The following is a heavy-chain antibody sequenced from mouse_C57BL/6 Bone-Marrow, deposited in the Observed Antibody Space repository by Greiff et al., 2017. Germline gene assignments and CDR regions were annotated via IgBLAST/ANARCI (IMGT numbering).Heavy chain of an antibody. D-gene: IGHD1-1*01. J-gene: IGHJ3*01. CDR1: GFTFSSYG. CDR2: ISSGGSYT. V-gene: IGHV5-6*01. CDR3: ARHGLRGRFAY. Sequence: EVKLMESGGDLVKPGGSLKLSCAASGFTFSSYGMSWVRQTPDKRLEWVATISSGGSYTYYPESVKGRFTISRDNAKNTLYLQMSSLKSEDTAMYYCARHGLRGRFAYWGQGTLVTVSA.